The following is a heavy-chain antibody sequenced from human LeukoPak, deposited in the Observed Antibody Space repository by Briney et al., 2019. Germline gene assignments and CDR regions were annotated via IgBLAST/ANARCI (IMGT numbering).Heavy chain of an antibody. CDR1: GGSISSSSYY. J-gene: IGHJ4*02. D-gene: IGHD6-6*01. V-gene: IGHV4-39*07. Sequence: PSETLSLTCTVSGGSISSSSYYWGWIRQPPGKGLEWIGSIYYSGSTYYNPSLKSRVTISVDKSKNQFSLKLSSVTAADTAVYYCARGKKQLAGDYFDYWGQGTLVTVSS. CDR2: IYYSGST. CDR3: ARGKKQLAGDYFDY.